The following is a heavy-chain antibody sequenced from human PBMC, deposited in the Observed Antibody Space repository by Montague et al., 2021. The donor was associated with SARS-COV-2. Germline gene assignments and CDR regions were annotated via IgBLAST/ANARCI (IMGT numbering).Heavy chain of an antibody. J-gene: IGHJ4*02. D-gene: IGHD3-3*01. CDR2: IYYSGST. Sequence: SETLSLTCTVSDDSISSSSYYWAWIRQPPGKGLEWIGSIYYSGSTYYNPSLKSRVTISVDTSKKQFSLNLSSVTAADTAVFYCVRGRSGYFNPLDYWGRGTLVTVSS. CDR3: VRGRSGYFNPLDY. CDR1: DDSISSSSYY. V-gene: IGHV4-39*01.